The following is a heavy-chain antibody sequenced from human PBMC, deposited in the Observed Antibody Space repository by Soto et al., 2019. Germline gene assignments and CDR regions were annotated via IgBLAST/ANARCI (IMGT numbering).Heavy chain of an antibody. CDR1: GYTFTSYG. Sequence: ASVKVSCKASGYTFTSYGISWVRQAPGQGLEWMGWISAYNGNTNYAQKLQGRVTMTTDTSTSTAYMELRSLRSDDTAVYYCARVRIDYDFWSGYSHTDYFYYYGMDVWGQGTTVTVSS. J-gene: IGHJ6*02. V-gene: IGHV1-18*04. CDR3: ARVRIDYDFWSGYSHTDYFYYYGMDV. D-gene: IGHD3-3*01. CDR2: ISAYNGNT.